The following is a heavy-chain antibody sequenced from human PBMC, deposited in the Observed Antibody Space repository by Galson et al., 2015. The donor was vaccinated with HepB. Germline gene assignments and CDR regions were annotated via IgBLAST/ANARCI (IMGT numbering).Heavy chain of an antibody. V-gene: IGHV3-23*01. Sequence: SLRLSCAGSRFSFSSYAMSWVRQAPGKGLEWVSAISASGSSTYYADSVKGRFTISRDNSDNTLCLQMNSLRAGDTAVYYCAKHGSSWSYYFDYWGQGTLVTVSS. J-gene: IGHJ4*02. D-gene: IGHD6-13*01. CDR2: ISASGSST. CDR3: AKHGSSWSYYFDY. CDR1: RFSFSSYA.